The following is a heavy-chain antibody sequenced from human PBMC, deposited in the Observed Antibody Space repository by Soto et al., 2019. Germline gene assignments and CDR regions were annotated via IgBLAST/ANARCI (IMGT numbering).Heavy chain of an antibody. CDR1: GASIRDYL. Sequence: SATLFLTCSIPGASIRDYLWNWIRQTPGKGVEWIGYFHNSGNPKYSSSLKSRVTISVDMSEKQSSLKLTSVTAADTAVYYCASSNIAAAGFYYYGMD. D-gene: IGHD6-13*01. CDR2: FHNSGNP. CDR3: ASSNIAAAGFYYYGMD. V-gene: IGHV4-59*07. J-gene: IGHJ6*01.